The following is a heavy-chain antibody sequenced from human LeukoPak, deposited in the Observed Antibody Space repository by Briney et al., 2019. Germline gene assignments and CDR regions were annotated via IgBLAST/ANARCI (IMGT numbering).Heavy chain of an antibody. Sequence: HPGGSLRLSCAASGFTFSSYAMLWVRQAPGKGLEWVAVISYDGSNKYYADSVKGRFTISRDNSKNTLYLQMNSLRAEDTAVYYCARDKGAIAVAGYFDYWGQGTLVTVSS. CDR1: GFTFSSYA. CDR3: ARDKGAIAVAGYFDY. V-gene: IGHV3-30*04. CDR2: ISYDGSNK. D-gene: IGHD6-19*01. J-gene: IGHJ4*02.